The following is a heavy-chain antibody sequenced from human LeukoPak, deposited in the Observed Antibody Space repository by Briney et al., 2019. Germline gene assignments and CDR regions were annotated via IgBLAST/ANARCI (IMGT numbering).Heavy chain of an antibody. CDR1: GGSFSGYY. J-gene: IGHJ4*02. CDR2: INHSGST. V-gene: IGHV4-34*01. Sequence: SETLSLTCAVYGGSFSGYYWSWIRQPPGKGLEWIGEINHSGSTNYNPSLKSRVTISVDTSKNQFSLKLSSVTAADTAVYYCARERDDYVWGSYRHYYFDYWGQGTLVTVSS. CDR3: ARERDDYVWGSYRHYYFDY. D-gene: IGHD3-16*02.